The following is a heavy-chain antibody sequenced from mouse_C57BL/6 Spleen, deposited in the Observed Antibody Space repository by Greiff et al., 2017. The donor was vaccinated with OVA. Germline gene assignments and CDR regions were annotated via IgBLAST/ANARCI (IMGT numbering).Heavy chain of an antibody. J-gene: IGHJ4*01. Sequence: EVMLVESGEGLVKPGGSLKLSCAASGFTFSSYAMSWVRQTPEKRLEWVAYISSGGDYIYYADTVKGRFTISRDNARNTLYLQMSSLKSEDTAMYYCTREYDYDTYYYAMDYWGQGTSVTVSS. CDR2: ISSGGDYI. V-gene: IGHV5-9-1*02. CDR1: GFTFSSYA. D-gene: IGHD2-4*01. CDR3: TREYDYDTYYYAMDY.